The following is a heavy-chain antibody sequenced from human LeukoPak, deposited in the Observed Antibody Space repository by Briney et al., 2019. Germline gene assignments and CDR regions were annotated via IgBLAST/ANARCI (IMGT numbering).Heavy chain of an antibody. J-gene: IGHJ5*02. CDR1: GGSISSYY. CDR3: ARRGVTAVQGWFDP. D-gene: IGHD2-21*02. CDR2: IYYSGST. V-gene: IGHV4-59*08. Sequence: SETLSLTCTVSGGSISSYYWSWIRQPPGKGLEWIGYIYYSGSTNYNPSLKSRVTISVDTSKSQFSLKLTSVTAADTAVYYCARRGVTAVQGWFDPWGRGTLVTVSS.